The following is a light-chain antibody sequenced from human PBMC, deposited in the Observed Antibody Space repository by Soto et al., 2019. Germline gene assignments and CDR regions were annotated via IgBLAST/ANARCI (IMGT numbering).Light chain of an antibody. V-gene: IGKV1-5*01. CDR1: QTISTW. J-gene: IGKJ1*01. CDR3: QQYSSFSRT. CDR2: DAS. Sequence: DIHMTQSPPPRSSSVGDRVTITCRASQTISTWLAWYQQKPGKAPELLIYDASTLESGVPSRFSGSGSGTEFSLTISSLQPDDLATFYCQQYSSFSRTFGQGTKVDI.